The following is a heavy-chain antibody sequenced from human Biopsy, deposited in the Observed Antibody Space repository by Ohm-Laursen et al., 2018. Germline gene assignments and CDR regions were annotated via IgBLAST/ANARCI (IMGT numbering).Heavy chain of an antibody. J-gene: IGHJ1*01. D-gene: IGHD4-23*01. CDR1: GGSFTGHY. CDR2: ISYIGYT. CDR3: ARGSNEYGGLYFPH. V-gene: IGHV4-59*11. Sequence: SETLSLTWAVSGGSFTGHYWSWIRQPPGKGLEWIGHISYIGYTSYKSSLKSRVTISLDTSRKHFSLRLTSLAAADTAVYYCARGSNEYGGLYFPHWGQGTLVTVSS.